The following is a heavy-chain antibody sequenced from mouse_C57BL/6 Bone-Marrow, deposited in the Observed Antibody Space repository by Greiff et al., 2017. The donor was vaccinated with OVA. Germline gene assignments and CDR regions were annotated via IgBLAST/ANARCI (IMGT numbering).Heavy chain of an antibody. CDR1: GYTFTDYN. V-gene: IGHV1-18*01. D-gene: IGHD1-1*01. J-gene: IGHJ4*01. CDR2: INPNNGGT. CDR3: ARGGYGSSFYYAMDY. Sequence: EVQLQQSGPELVKPGASVKIPCKASGYTFTDYNMDWVKQSHGKSLEWIGDINPNNGGTIYNQKFKGKATLTVDKSSSRAYMELRSLTSEDTAVYYCARGGYGSSFYYAMDYWGQGTSVTVSS.